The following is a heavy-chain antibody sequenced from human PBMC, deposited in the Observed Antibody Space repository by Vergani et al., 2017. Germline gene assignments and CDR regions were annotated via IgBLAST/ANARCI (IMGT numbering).Heavy chain of an antibody. CDR1: GYTFTGYY. D-gene: IGHD3-22*01. V-gene: IGHV1-2*02. CDR2: INPNSGGT. J-gene: IGHJ5*02. Sequence: QVQLVQSGAEVKKPGASVKVSCKASGYTFTGYYMHWVRQAPGQGLEWMGWINPNSGGTNYAQKFQGRVTMTRDTSISTAYMELSRLRSDDTAVYYCARDYYDSSGPPPGGWFDPWGQGTLVTVSS. CDR3: ARDYYDSSGPPPGGWFDP.